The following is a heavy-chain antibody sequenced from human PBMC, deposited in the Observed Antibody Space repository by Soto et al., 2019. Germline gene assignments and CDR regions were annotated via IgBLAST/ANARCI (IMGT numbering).Heavy chain of an antibody. V-gene: IGHV3-23*01. D-gene: IGHD6-13*01. Sequence: GGSLRLSCAASGFTFSSYAMSWVRQAPGKGLEWVSAISGSGGSTYYADSVKGRFTISRDNSKNTLYLQMNSLRAEDTAVYYCARTVSIAAAGTFGFDPWGQGTLVTVSS. CDR1: GFTFSSYA. CDR2: ISGSGGST. J-gene: IGHJ5*02. CDR3: ARTVSIAAAGTFGFDP.